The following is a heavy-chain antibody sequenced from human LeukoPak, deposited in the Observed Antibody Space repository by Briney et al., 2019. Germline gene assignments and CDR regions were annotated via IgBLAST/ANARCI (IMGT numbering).Heavy chain of an antibody. D-gene: IGHD3-10*01. Sequence: PGGSLRLSCAASGFTFSNYGMHWVRQAPGKGLEWVTFIRYYGSGKYYADSVKGRFTISRDNSKNTLYMLMNSLRAEDTAVYYCAKTLPTFYGSGSYYKNPIDYWGQGTLVTVSS. CDR2: IRYYGSGK. CDR1: GFTFSNYG. V-gene: IGHV3-30*02. CDR3: AKTLPTFYGSGSYYKNPIDY. J-gene: IGHJ4*02.